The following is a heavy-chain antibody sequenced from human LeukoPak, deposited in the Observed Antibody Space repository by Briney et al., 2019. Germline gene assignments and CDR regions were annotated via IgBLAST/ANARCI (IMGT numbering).Heavy chain of an antibody. V-gene: IGHV1-18*01. CDR1: GYTFTSYG. CDR3: AREVSTAGPYYYYYYYMDV. CDR2: ISAYNGNT. D-gene: IGHD6-13*01. Sequence: GASVKVSCMASGYTFTSYGISWVRQAPGQGLEWMGWISAYNGNTNYAQKLQGRVTMTTDTSTSTAYMELRSLRSDDTAVYYCAREVSTAGPYYYYYYYMDVWGKGTTVTVSS. J-gene: IGHJ6*03.